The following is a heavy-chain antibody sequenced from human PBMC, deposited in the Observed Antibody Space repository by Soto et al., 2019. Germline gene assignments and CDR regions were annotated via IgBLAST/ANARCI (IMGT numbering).Heavy chain of an antibody. CDR1: GFTFSSYA. V-gene: IGHV3-30-3*01. CDR2: ISYDGSNK. J-gene: IGHJ4*02. D-gene: IGHD2-15*01. Sequence: QVQLVESGGGVVQPGRSLRLSCAASGFTFSSYAMHWVRQAPGKGLEWVAVISYDGSNKYYADSVKGRFTISRDNSKNTLYLQMNSLRAEDTAVYYCARDPRSGGSYFGVFHFDCWGQGTLVTVSS. CDR3: ARDPRSGGSYFGVFHFDC.